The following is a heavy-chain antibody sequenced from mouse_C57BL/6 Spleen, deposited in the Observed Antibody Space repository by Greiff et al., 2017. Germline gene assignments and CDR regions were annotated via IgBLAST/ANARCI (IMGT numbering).Heavy chain of an antibody. CDR2: ISYDGSN. Sequence: EVKVEESGPGLVKPSQSLSLTCSVTGYSITSGYYWNWIRQFPGNKLEWMGYISYDGSNNYNPSLKNRISITRDTSKNQFFLKLNSVTTEDTATYYCARDAPYYYGNLDYWGQGTTLTVSS. CDR3: ARDAPYYYGNLDY. J-gene: IGHJ2*01. CDR1: GYSITSGYY. D-gene: IGHD2-1*01. V-gene: IGHV3-6*01.